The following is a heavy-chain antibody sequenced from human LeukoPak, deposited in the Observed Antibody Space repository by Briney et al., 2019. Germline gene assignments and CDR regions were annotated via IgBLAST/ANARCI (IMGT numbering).Heavy chain of an antibody. Sequence: GGSLRLSCTSSGFPFSSYWMNWVRPAPGKGLELVANKKHDGSEKYHVDSVKGRFIISRDNAKTSLYLQMNSLRAEDTAVYYCARALDSLYSSGWPSAGYWGQGTLVTVSS. J-gene: IGHJ4*02. CDR3: ARALDSLYSSGWPSAGY. CDR2: KKHDGSEK. D-gene: IGHD6-19*01. V-gene: IGHV3-7*01. CDR1: GFPFSSYW.